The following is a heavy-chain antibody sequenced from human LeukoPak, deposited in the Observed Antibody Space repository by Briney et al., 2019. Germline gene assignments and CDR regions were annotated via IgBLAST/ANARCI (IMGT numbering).Heavy chain of an antibody. CDR2: ITGGSYTI. J-gene: IGHJ4*02. CDR3: ARDSGPGYSSSWYDY. V-gene: IGHV3-48*01. D-gene: IGHD6-13*01. Sequence: GGSLRLSCAASGFTFSSYSMNWVRQAPGQGLEWVSYITGGSYTIYYAQSVRGRFTISRDNAKNSLYLQMNSLRVEDTAVYYCARDSGPGYSSSWYDYWGQGTLVTVSS. CDR1: GFTFSSYS.